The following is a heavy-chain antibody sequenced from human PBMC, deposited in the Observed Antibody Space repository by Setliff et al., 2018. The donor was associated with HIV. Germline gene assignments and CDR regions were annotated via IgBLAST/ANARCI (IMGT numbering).Heavy chain of an antibody. J-gene: IGHJ4*02. Sequence: PGGSLRLSCVVSGFNFSDDYMSWIRQAPGKGLEWVSYISSSGSFTNYADSVKGRFTISRDNAKNSLYLQMNSLRAEDKAVYYCLMIGGGDYWGQGTLVTVSS. CDR3: LMIGGGDY. CDR2: ISSSGSFT. CDR1: GFNFSDDY. D-gene: IGHD3-22*01. V-gene: IGHV3-11*03.